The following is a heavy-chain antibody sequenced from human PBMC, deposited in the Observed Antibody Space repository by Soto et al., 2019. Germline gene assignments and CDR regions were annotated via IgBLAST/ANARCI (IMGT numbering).Heavy chain of an antibody. D-gene: IGHD3-22*01. J-gene: IGHJ5*02. V-gene: IGHV4-31*03. CDR1: GGSISSGGYY. CDR3: ARDHRSGYSCWFDP. CDR2: IYYSGST. Sequence: QVQLQESGPGLVKPSQTLSLTCTVSGGSISSGGYYWSWIRQHPGKGLEWIGYIYYSGSTYYNPSLKRRVTISVDTSKNQFALKLSCVTAADTAVYYCARDHRSGYSCWFDPWGQGTLVTVSS.